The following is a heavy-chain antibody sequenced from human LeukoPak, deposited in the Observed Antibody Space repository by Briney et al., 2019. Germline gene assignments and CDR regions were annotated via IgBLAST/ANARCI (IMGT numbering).Heavy chain of an antibody. CDR2: IYYHENT. CDR3: ARRAYSAAYWKHFDY. CDR1: GGSISSSSDY. J-gene: IGHJ4*02. Sequence: SGTLSPTCTVSGGSISSSSDYWGWIRQAPGTGLEWIGSIYYHENTYYNSSLKSRVTISVDTSKNQFSLKLNSVTAADTAVYFCARRAYSAAYWKHFDYWGQGTLVTVSS. D-gene: IGHD1-1*01. V-gene: IGHV4-39*01.